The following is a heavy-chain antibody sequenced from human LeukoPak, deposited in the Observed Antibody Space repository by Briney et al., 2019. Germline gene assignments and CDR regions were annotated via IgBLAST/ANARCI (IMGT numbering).Heavy chain of an antibody. D-gene: IGHD3-22*01. CDR1: GYTFTSYG. V-gene: IGHV1-69*13. J-gene: IGHJ4*02. Sequence: SVKVSCKASGYTFTSYGISWVRQAPGQGLEWMGGIIPIFGTANYAQKFQGRVTITADESTSTAYMELSSLRSEDTAVYYCAREHDSSGYTYDYWGQGTLVTVSS. CDR2: IIPIFGTA. CDR3: AREHDSSGYTYDY.